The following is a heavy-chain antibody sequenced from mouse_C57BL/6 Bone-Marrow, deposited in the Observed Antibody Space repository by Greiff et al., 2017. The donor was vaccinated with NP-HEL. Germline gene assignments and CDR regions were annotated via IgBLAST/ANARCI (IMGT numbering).Heavy chain of an antibody. J-gene: IGHJ4*01. CDR3: ASIYDSYDYYAMDY. V-gene: IGHV14-2*01. CDR2: IDPEDGET. Sequence: EVQGVESGAELVKPGASVKLSCTASGFNIKDYYMHWVKQRTEQGLEWIGRIDPEDGETKYAPKFQGKATITADTSSNTDYLHLISLTSEDTAVYYCASIYDSYDYYAMDYWGQGTSVTVSS. CDR1: GFNIKDYY. D-gene: IGHD2-12*01.